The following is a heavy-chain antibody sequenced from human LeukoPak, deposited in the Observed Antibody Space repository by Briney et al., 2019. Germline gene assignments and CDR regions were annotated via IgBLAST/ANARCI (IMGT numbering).Heavy chain of an antibody. CDR1: GGSISSSSYY. CDR2: IYYSGST. J-gene: IGHJ4*02. D-gene: IGHD2-2*02. CDR3: ARLTGCSSTSCYSVDY. Sequence: TSETLSLTCTVSGGSISSSSYYWGWIRQPPGKGLEWIGSIYYSGSTYYSPSLKSRVTISEDTSKNQFSLKLSSVTAADTAVYYCARLTGCSSTSCYSVDYWGQGTLVTVSS. V-gene: IGHV4-39*01.